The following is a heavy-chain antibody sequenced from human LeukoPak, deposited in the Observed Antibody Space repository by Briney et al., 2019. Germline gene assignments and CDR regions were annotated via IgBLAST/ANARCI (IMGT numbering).Heavy chain of an antibody. J-gene: IGHJ4*02. D-gene: IGHD6-13*01. V-gene: IGHV3-20*04. CDR2: ITWNGGTT. CDR1: GFTFNDHG. Sequence: GGSLRLSCAASGFTFNDHGMNWVRQAPGKGLEWVSGITWNGGTTGYADSVRGRFTISRDNSKNTLYLRMDSLRTEDTAVYYCARGSGRIAAGGSEHYWGQGTLVTVSS. CDR3: ARGSGRIAAGGSEHY.